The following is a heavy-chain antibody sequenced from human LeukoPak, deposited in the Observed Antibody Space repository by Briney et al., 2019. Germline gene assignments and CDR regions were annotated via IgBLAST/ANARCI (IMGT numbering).Heavy chain of an antibody. Sequence: SETLSLTCAVYGGSFSGYYWSWIRQPPGKGLEWIGEINHSGSTNCNPSLKSRVIILVDTSKNQISLKLNSVTAADTAVYYCASSRTEYSSEPNHDYWGQGTLVTVSS. J-gene: IGHJ4*02. CDR2: INHSGST. CDR1: GGSFSGYY. CDR3: ASSRTEYSSEPNHDY. V-gene: IGHV4-34*01. D-gene: IGHD5-18*01.